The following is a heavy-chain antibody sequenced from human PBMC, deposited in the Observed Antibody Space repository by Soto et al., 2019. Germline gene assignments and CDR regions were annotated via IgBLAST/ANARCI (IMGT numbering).Heavy chain of an antibody. CDR2: INSDGSST. Sequence: GGSLRLSCAASGFTFSSYWMHWVRQAPGKGLVWVSRINSDGSSTSYADSVKGRFTISRDNAKNTLYLQMNSLRAEDTAVYYCARRGYYYIDAFDIWGQGTMVTVSS. D-gene: IGHD3-22*01. V-gene: IGHV3-74*01. J-gene: IGHJ3*02. CDR3: ARRGYYYIDAFDI. CDR1: GFTFSSYW.